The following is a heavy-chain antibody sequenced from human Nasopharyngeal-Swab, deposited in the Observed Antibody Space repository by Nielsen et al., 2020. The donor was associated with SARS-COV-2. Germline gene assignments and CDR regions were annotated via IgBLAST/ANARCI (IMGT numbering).Heavy chain of an antibody. CDR1: GYTFTSYG. V-gene: IGHV1-18*01. J-gene: IGHJ4*02. D-gene: IGHD3-22*01. CDR2: ISAYNGNT. Sequence: ASVKVSCKASGYTFTSYGISWVRQAPGQGLEWMGWISAYNGNTNYAQKLQGRVTMTTDTSTSTAYMELRSLRSDDTAVYYCARARWGGEYYDSSGYFDYWGQGTLVTVPS. CDR3: ARARWGGEYYDSSGYFDY.